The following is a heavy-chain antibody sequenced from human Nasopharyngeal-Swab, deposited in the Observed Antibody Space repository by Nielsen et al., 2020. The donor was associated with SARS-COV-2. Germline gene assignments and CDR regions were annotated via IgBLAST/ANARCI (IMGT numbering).Heavy chain of an antibody. J-gene: IGHJ5*02. CDR2: FDPEDGET. CDR1: GYTLTELS. Sequence: ASVKVSCKVSGYTLTELSMHWVRQAPGKGLEWMGGFDPEDGETIYAQKFQGRVTMTEDTSTDTAYMELSSLGSEDTAVYYCATGPVVAPLHWFDPWGQGTLVTVSS. V-gene: IGHV1-24*01. CDR3: ATGPVVAPLHWFDP. D-gene: IGHD4-23*01.